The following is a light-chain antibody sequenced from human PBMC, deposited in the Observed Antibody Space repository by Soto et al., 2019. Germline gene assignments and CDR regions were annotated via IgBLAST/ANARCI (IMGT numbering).Light chain of an antibody. CDR1: SSDVGGYNF. Sequence: QSVLTQPASVSGSPGQSITISCTGTSSDVGGYNFVSWYQQHPGKAPKLMIFDVTNRPSGVSNRFSGSKSGNTASLTISGLQAEDEAGYYCGSYTSSSSLVFGGGTKVTVL. CDR2: DVT. V-gene: IGLV2-14*03. J-gene: IGLJ2*01. CDR3: GSYTSSSSLV.